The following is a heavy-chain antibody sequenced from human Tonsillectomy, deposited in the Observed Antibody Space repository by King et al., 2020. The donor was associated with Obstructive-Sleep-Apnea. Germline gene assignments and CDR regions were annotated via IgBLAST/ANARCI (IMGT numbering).Heavy chain of an antibody. CDR2: FYFIGST. CDR3: ARSLTTSYVDFDY. V-gene: IGHV4-39*07. J-gene: IGHJ4*02. CDR1: GDSVITIRYS. Sequence: MQLQESGPGLVKPSETLSLTCTVSGDSVITIRYSCGWIRQPPGKGREWIGGFYFIGSTHYNPPLKSRVTMSVDTSTNQFSLKLRSVTAPDTAVYYCARSLTTSYVDFDYWGQGTLVTVSS. D-gene: IGHD4-17*01.